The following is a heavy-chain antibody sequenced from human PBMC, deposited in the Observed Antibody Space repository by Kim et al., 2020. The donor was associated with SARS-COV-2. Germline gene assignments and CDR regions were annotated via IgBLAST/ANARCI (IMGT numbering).Heavy chain of an antibody. CDR3: ARVYGDYVGQYYLDY. V-gene: IGHV4-59*01. D-gene: IGHD4-17*01. J-gene: IGHJ4*02. Sequence: TRTSRVTKSVDTSQNQFSLKLSSVTAADTAVYYCARVYGDYVGQYYLDYWGQGTLVTVSS.